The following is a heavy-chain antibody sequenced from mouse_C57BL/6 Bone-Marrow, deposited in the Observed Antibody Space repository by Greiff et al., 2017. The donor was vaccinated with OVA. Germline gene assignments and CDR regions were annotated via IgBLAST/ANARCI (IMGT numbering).Heavy chain of an antibody. CDR3: ARPLYYYALARVYFDY. D-gene: IGHD1-1*01. CDR1: GYTFTDYY. Sequence: QVQLQQSGPELVKPGASVKISCKASGYTFTDYYINWVKQRPGQGLEWIGWIFPGSGSTYYNEKFKGKATLTVDKSSSTAYMLLSSLTSEDSAVYFCARPLYYYALARVYFDYWGQGTTLTVSS. V-gene: IGHV1-75*01. CDR2: IFPGSGST. J-gene: IGHJ2*01.